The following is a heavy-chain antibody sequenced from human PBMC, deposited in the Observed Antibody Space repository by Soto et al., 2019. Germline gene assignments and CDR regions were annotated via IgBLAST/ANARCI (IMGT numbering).Heavy chain of an antibody. J-gene: IGHJ4*02. D-gene: IGHD6-19*01. CDR1: GFTFSSYA. CDR3: ARDLRGSGCYDY. V-gene: IGHV3-30-3*01. CDR2: ISYDGSNK. Sequence: QVQLVESGGGVVQPGRSLRLSCAASGFTFSSYAMHWVRQAPGKGLEWVAVISYDGSNKYYADSVKGRFTISRDNSKNTLYLQMNSLRAEDTAVYYCARDLRGSGCYDYWGQGTLVTVSS.